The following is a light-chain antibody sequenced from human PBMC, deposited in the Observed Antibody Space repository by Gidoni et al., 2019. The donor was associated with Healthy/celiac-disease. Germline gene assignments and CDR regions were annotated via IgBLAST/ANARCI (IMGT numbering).Light chain of an antibody. CDR1: QSVLYSSNNKNY. CDR3: QQYYSSPPT. J-gene: IGKJ1*01. V-gene: IGKV4-1*01. CDR2: WAS. Sequence: IVLTQSPAPFAVSLGARATIICKASQSVLYSSNNKNYFAWYQQKPGQPPKLLIYWASTRESGVPDRFSGSGSGTDFTLTISSLQAEDVAVYYCQQYYSSPPTFGQGTKVEIK.